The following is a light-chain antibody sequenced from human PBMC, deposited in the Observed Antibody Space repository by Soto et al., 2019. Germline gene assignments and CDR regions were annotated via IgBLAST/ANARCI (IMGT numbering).Light chain of an antibody. CDR2: EVS. V-gene: IGLV2-8*01. CDR3: SSYAASNNLGV. CDR1: SSDVGGYNY. Sequence: QSALTQPPSASGSPGQSVTISCIGTSSDVGGYNYVSWYQQHPGKAPKLMIYEVSKRPSGVPDRFSGSKSGNTAFLTVSGLQAEDEADYYCSSYAASNNLGVFGGGTKVTVL. J-gene: IGLJ2*01.